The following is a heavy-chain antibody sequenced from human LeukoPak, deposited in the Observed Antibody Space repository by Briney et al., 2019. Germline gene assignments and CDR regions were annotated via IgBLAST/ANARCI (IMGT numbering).Heavy chain of an antibody. Sequence: GGSVTLSCAASRLPLSSSYMHWVRHAPGEGLECVSSISPSGENTYYTNSVKRRFTIYRHNSKHTLFLQMSSLIAEDMAVYYCARVLYYGSGQYYFDYWGQGTLVTVSS. CDR3: ARVLYYGSGQYYFDY. J-gene: IGHJ4*02. CDR2: ISPSGENT. CDR1: RLPLSSSY. V-gene: IGHV3-64*01. D-gene: IGHD3-10*01.